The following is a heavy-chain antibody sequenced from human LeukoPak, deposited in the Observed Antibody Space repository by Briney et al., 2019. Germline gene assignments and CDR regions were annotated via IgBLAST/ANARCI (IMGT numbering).Heavy chain of an antibody. CDR2: IYYSGST. CDR1: DGSISDYS. V-gene: IGHV4-59*01. J-gene: IGHJ5*02. D-gene: IGHD1-26*01. Sequence: SESLSLACTVSDGSISDYSWSWIRQPPGKGLEWIGYIYYSGSTTYNPSLKSRVDVSLDTSKNQFSLQLSSVTAADTAVYYCARDAIVGATNWFDPWGQGTMLTVSS. CDR3: ARDAIVGATNWFDP.